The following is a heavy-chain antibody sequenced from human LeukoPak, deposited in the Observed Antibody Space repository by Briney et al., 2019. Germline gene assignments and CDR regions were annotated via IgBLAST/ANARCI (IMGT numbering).Heavy chain of an antibody. CDR1: GDSVSSNSAA. V-gene: IGHV6-1*01. CDR2: TYYRSKWYN. Sequence: SQTLSLTCAISGDSVSSNSAAWNWIRQSPSRGLEWLGRTYYRSKWYNDYAVSVKSRITINPDTSKNQFSLQLNSVTPEDTAVYYCARSTHYYDSSGYFLGMDVWGQGTTATVTS. CDR3: ARSTHYYDSSGYFLGMDV. J-gene: IGHJ6*02. D-gene: IGHD3-22*01.